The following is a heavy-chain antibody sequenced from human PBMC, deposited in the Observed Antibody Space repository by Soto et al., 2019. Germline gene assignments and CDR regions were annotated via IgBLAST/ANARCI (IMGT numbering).Heavy chain of an antibody. CDR1: GFPFSSYA. V-gene: IGHV3-23*01. CDR2: ISGSGGST. J-gene: IGHJ5*02. D-gene: IGHD6-13*01. Sequence: VGALRLSCAASGFPFSSYAMRRGRQAPEKGLEWGSAISGSGGSTYYADSVKGRFTISRDNSKNTLYLQMNSLRAEDTAVYYHSKERGYSSSWIGCLDPWGQGTLVTVSS. CDR3: SKERGYSSSWIGCLDP.